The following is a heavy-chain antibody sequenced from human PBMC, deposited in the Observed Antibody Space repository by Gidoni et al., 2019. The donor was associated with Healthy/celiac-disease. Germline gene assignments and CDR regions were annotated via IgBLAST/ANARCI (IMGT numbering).Heavy chain of an antibody. Sequence: QVQLVESGGGVVHPGRSLRLSCSASGFTFSSSAMHWVSQAPGKGLEWVAVISYDGSNKYYADSVKGRFTISRDNSKNTLYLQMNSLRAEDTAVYYCAREGCSSTSCYSAFDYWGQGTLVTVSS. J-gene: IGHJ4*02. D-gene: IGHD2-2*01. CDR2: ISYDGSNK. CDR1: GFTFSSSA. V-gene: IGHV3-30*04. CDR3: AREGCSSTSCYSAFDY.